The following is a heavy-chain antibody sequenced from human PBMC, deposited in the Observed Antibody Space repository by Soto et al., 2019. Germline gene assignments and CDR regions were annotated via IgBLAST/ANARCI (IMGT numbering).Heavy chain of an antibody. CDR3: ATDTAMDYYDSSGYYYFDY. Sequence: QVQLVQSGAEVKKPGSSVKVSCKASGGTFSSYTISWVRQAPGQGLEWMGRIIPILGIANNAQKFQGRVTITADKSTSTAYMELSSLRSEDTAVYYCATDTAMDYYDSSGYYYFDYWGQGTPVTVSS. CDR1: GGTFSSYT. D-gene: IGHD3-22*01. CDR2: IIPILGIA. V-gene: IGHV1-69*02. J-gene: IGHJ4*02.